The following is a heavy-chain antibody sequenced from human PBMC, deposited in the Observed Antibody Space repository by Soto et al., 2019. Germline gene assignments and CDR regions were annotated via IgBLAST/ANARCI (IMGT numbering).Heavy chain of an antibody. V-gene: IGHV3-7*01. CDR3: ARDWAYSSSALTY. D-gene: IGHD6-6*01. Sequence: EVQLVESGGGLVQPGGSLRLSCAASGFTFSSYWMSWVRQAPGKGLEWVANIKQDGSEKYYVDSVKGRFTISRDNAKNSLYLQMNRLRAEDTAVYYFARDWAYSSSALTYWGQGTLITVSS. J-gene: IGHJ4*02. CDR1: GFTFSSYW. CDR2: IKQDGSEK.